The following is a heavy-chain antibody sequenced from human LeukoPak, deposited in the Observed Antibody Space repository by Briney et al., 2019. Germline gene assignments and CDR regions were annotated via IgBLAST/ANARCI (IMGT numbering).Heavy chain of an antibody. D-gene: IGHD3-22*01. Sequence: PSETLSLTCAVYGGSFSGYYWSWIRQPPGKGLEWIGEINHSGSTNYNPSLKSRVTISVDTSKNQFSLKLSSVTAADTAVYYCARASIGFAFDIRGQGTMVTVSS. J-gene: IGHJ3*02. CDR2: INHSGST. CDR3: ARASIGFAFDI. CDR1: GGSFSGYY. V-gene: IGHV4-34*01.